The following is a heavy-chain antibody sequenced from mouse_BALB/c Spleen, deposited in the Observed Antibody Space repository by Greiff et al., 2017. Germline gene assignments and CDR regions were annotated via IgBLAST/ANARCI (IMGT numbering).Heavy chain of an antibody. D-gene: IGHD3-1*01. V-gene: IGHV1-62-2*01. CDR1: GYTFTEYI. J-gene: IGHJ2*01. CDR3: ARHEDDRAGTSRGYFDY. Sequence: QVQLKQSGAELVKPGASVKLSCKASGYTFTEYIIHWVKQRSGQGLEWIGWFYPGSGSIKYNEKFKDKATLTADKSSSTVYMELSRLTSEDSAVYFCARHEDDRAGTSRGYFDYWGQGTTLTVSS. CDR2: FYPGSGSI.